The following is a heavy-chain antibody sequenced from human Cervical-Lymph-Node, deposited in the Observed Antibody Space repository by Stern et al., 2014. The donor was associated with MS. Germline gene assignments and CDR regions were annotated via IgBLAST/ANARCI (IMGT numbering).Heavy chain of an antibody. Sequence: QMPLVQSGAEVTKPGDSVKLSCKASGGTFSKFPSSWVRQAPGQGIEWMGGIFPVFGTPTYSQEFRGRVTITADVSTSTVYMELSSLRSDDTAVYYCALSSETSDRWYSLGYDLWGQGTLVTVSS. D-gene: IGHD6-13*01. V-gene: IGHV1-69*01. CDR3: ALSSETSDRWYSLGYDL. CDR2: IFPVFGTP. J-gene: IGHJ5*02. CDR1: GGTFSKFP.